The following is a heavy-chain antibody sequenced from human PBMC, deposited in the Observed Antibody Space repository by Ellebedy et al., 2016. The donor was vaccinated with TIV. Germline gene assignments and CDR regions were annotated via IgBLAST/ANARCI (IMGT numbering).Heavy chain of an antibody. CDR3: ARGYSSGWYVDS. Sequence: MPGGSLRLSCGVYGGSFSGYYWSWIRQPPGKGLEWIGEINHSGSTSYNPSLKSRVTISVDTSKNQFSLNLSSVTAADTAVYYCARGYSSGWYVDSWGQGALVTVSS. D-gene: IGHD6-19*01. CDR2: INHSGST. V-gene: IGHV4-34*01. CDR1: GGSFSGYY. J-gene: IGHJ5*01.